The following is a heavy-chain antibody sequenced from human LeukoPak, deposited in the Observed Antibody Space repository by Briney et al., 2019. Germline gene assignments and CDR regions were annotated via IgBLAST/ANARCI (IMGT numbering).Heavy chain of an antibody. CDR2: ISGSGGST. CDR3: AKDRRQYSSSPGHFDY. D-gene: IGHD6-6*01. CDR1: GFNFSSYA. J-gene: IGHJ4*02. Sequence: PGGSLRLSCAASGFNFSSYAMSWVRQAPGKGLEWVSAISGSGGSTYYADSVKGRFTISRDNSKNTLYLQMNSLRAEDTAVYYCAKDRRQYSSSPGHFDYWGQGTLVTVSS. V-gene: IGHV3-23*01.